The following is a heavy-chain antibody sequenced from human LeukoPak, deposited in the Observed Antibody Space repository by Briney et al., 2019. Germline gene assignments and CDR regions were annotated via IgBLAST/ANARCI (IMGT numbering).Heavy chain of an antibody. CDR1: GITFSNAW. J-gene: IGHJ4*02. Sequence: GGSLRLSCAASGITFSNAWMSWVRQAPGKGLEWVGRMKSKPDGGTTDYAAPVKGRFTLSRDDSKNTVYLQMNSLKTEDAAVYYCTTDGYSVAATLDYWGQGTLVTVSS. CDR2: MKSKPDGGTT. D-gene: IGHD6-19*01. CDR3: TTDGYSVAATLDY. V-gene: IGHV3-15*01.